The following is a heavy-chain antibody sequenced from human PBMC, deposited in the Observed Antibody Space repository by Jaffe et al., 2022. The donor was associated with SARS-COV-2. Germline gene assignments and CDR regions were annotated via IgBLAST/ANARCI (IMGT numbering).Heavy chain of an antibody. CDR2: IYYSGST. CDR3: ACLVGATWVNY. Sequence: QVQLQESGPGLVKPSETLSLTCTVSGGSISSYYWSWIRQPPGKGLEWIGYIYYSGSTNYNPSLKSRVTISVDTSKNQFSLKLSSVTAADTAVYYCACLVGATWVNYWGQGTLVTVSS. D-gene: IGHD1-26*01. V-gene: IGHV4-59*01. CDR1: GGSISSYY. J-gene: IGHJ4*02.